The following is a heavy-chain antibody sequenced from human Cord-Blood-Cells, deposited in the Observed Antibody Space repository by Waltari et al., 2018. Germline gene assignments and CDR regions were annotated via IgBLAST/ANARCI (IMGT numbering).Heavy chain of an antibody. CDR2: VDPEDGET. CDR3: ATDCSDVGYFDY. V-gene: IGHV1-69-2*01. Sequence: EVQLVQSGAEVKKPRATVTISCKVSGYTFTDYHMPSVQQAPGKGLGWMALVDPEDGETIYAEKFQGRVTITAEPSTDTAYMELSSLRSEDTAVYYCATDCSDVGYFDYWGQGTLVTVSS. CDR1: GYTFTDYH. J-gene: IGHJ4*02. D-gene: IGHD2-15*01.